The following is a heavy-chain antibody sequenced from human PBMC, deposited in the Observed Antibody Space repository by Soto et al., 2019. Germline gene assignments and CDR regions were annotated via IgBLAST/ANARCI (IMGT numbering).Heavy chain of an antibody. Sequence: SETLSLTCTVSGGFIISYYWSWIRQPPWKGLEWIGYIYYSGSTNYNPSLKSRVTISVDTSKNQFSLKLSSVTAADTAVYYCARGLADDYYDSSGYFPFAPFDYWGQGTLVTVSS. CDR2: IYYSGST. J-gene: IGHJ4*02. D-gene: IGHD3-22*01. V-gene: IGHV4-59*01. CDR3: ARGLADDYYDSSGYFPFAPFDY. CDR1: GGFIISYY.